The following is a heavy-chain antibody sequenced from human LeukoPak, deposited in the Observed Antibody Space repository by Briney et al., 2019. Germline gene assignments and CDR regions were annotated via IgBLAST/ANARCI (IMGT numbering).Heavy chain of an antibody. CDR2: ISYDGSNK. CDR3: ARDHGNYYDSSGSVY. V-gene: IGHV3-30-3*01. J-gene: IGHJ4*02. Sequence: GRSLRLSCAASGFTFSSYAMHWVRQAPGKGLEWVAVISYDGSNKYYADSVKGRFTISRDNSKNTLYLQMDSLRAEDTAVYYCARDHGNYYDSSGSVYWGQGTLVTVSS. CDR1: GFTFSSYA. D-gene: IGHD3-22*01.